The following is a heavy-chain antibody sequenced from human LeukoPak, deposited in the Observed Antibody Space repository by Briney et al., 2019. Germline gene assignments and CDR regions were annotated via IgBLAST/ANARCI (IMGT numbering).Heavy chain of an antibody. Sequence: PGGSLRLSCAASGFTFSSYWMSWVRQAPGKGLEWVANIKQDGSEKYYVDSVKSRFTISRDNAKNSLYLQMNSLRAEDTAVYYCAKKYGSWSYYPFDYWGQGTLVTVSS. J-gene: IGHJ4*02. V-gene: IGHV3-7*01. CDR3: AKKYGSWSYYPFDY. CDR2: IKQDGSEK. D-gene: IGHD3-10*01. CDR1: GFTFSSYW.